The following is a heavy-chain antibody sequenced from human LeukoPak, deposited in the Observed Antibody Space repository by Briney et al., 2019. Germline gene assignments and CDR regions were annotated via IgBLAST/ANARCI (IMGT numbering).Heavy chain of an antibody. V-gene: IGHV4-34*01. CDR1: GGSFSGYY. D-gene: IGHD6-19*01. CDR3: ARGLGGSSGCFGY. J-gene: IGHJ4*02. CDR2: INHSGST. Sequence: PSETLSLTCAVYGGSFSGYYWSWIRQPPGKGLEWIGEINHSGSTNYNPSLKSRVTISVDTSKNQSPLKLSSVTAADTAVYYCARGLGGSSGCFGYWGQGTLVTVSS.